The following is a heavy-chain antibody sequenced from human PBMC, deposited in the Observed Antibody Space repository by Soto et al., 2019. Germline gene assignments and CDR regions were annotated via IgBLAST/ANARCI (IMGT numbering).Heavy chain of an antibody. CDR3: ARDGGRHSGGIDY. V-gene: IGHV1-69*13. CDR2: IIPIFGTA. D-gene: IGHD1-26*01. CDR1: GGTFSSYS. J-gene: IGHJ4*02. Sequence: SVKVSCKASGGTFSSYSINWVRQAPGQGLGWMGEIIPIFGTANYAQKFQGRVTITADESTSTAYMELSSLRSEDTAVYYCARDGGRHSGGIDYWGQGTLVTVSS.